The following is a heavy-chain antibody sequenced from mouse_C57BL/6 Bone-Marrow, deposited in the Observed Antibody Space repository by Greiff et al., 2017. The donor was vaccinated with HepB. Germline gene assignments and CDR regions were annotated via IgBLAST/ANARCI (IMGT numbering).Heavy chain of an antibody. V-gene: IGHV1-80*01. J-gene: IGHJ3*01. Sequence: VQLQQSGAELVKPGASVKISCKASGYAFSSYWMNWVKQRPGKGLEWIGQIYPGDGDTNYNGKFKGKATLTADKSSSTAYMQLSSLTSEDSAVYFCARGGYYDYDSAWFAYWGQGTLVTVSA. CDR1: GYAFSSYW. CDR2: IYPGDGDT. CDR3: ARGGYYDYDSAWFAY. D-gene: IGHD2-4*01.